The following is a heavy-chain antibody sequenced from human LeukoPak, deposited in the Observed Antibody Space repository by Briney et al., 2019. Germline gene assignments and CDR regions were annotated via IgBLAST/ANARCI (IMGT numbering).Heavy chain of an antibody. V-gene: IGHV3-23*01. D-gene: IGHD3-22*01. Sequence: GGSLRLSCAASGFTFSSYAMSWVRQAPGKGLEGVSGISGSGDNTYYADSVKGRFTISRDNSKNTLYVQVNSLGTEDTAAYYCAKGSYYDRSGSFYFDYWGQGTLVPVSS. CDR1: GFTFSSYA. J-gene: IGHJ4*02. CDR2: ISGSGDNT. CDR3: AKGSYYDRSGSFYFDY.